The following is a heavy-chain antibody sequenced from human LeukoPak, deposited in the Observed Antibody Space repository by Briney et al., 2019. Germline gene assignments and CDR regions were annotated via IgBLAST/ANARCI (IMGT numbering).Heavy chain of an antibody. CDR1: GFTFSDYY. V-gene: IGHV3-11*01. J-gene: IGHJ1*01. CDR3: ARSSLPGRSGRTEYFQH. D-gene: IGHD6-19*01. CDR2: ISDSSRTI. Sequence: GGSLRLSCAASGFTFSDYYMTWIRQAPGKGLQWLSFISDSSRTIYYADSVKGRFTISRDNAKNSLYLQMSSLRAEDTAIYYCARSSLPGRSGRTEYFQHWGPGALVTVSS.